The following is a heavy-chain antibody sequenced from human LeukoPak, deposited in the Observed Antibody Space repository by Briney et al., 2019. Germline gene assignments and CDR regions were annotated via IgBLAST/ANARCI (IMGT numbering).Heavy chain of an antibody. Sequence: GGSLRLSCAASGFTFSDYYMSWIRQAPGKGLEWVSYISSSGNTIYYADSVKGRFTISRDNAKNSLYLQMNSLRAEDTALYYCARVYYDSSGYYCDGYSFDYWGQGTLVTVSS. CDR1: GFTFSDYY. CDR2: ISSSGNTI. J-gene: IGHJ4*02. D-gene: IGHD3-22*01. CDR3: ARVYYDSSGYYCDGYSFDY. V-gene: IGHV3-11*04.